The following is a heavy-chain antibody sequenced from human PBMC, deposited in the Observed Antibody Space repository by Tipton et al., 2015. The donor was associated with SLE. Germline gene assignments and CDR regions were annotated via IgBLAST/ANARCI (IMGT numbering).Heavy chain of an antibody. D-gene: IGHD5-12*01. J-gene: IGHJ3*02. V-gene: IGHV4-39*07. CDR3: ARRLATSQGGFDI. CDR1: GGSVSSKSYF. CDR2: IYYSGST. Sequence: TLSLTCTVSGGSVSSKSYFWGWIRQPPGRGLVWIGTIYYSGSTYYNPSLKSRVTISIDTSKNQFSLKLSSVTAADTAVYYCARRLATSQGGFDIWGQGTMVPVSS.